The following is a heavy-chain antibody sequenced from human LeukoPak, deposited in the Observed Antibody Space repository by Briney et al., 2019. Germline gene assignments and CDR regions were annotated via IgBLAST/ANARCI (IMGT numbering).Heavy chain of an antibody. CDR2: ISAYNGNT. D-gene: IGHD5-24*01. Sequence: ASVKVSCKASGYTFTGYYMHWVRQAPGQGLEWMGWISAYNGNTNYAQKLQGRVTMTTDTSTSTAYMELRGLRSDDTAVYYCARVEMATKLGDYWGQGTLVTVSS. J-gene: IGHJ4*02. CDR3: ARVEMATKLGDY. V-gene: IGHV1-18*04. CDR1: GYTFTGYY.